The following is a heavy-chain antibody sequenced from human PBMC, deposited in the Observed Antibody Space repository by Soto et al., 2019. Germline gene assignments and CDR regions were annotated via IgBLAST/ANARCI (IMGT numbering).Heavy chain of an antibody. CDR1: GFTFSSYA. J-gene: IGHJ3*02. Sequence: EVQLLESGGGLVQPGGSLRLSCAASGFTFSSYAMSWVRQAPGKGLEWVSAISGSGGSTYYADSVKGRFTISRDNSKNTLYLQMNSLRAEDTAVYYCAKIMRYFDWLSSRRDDAFDIWGQGKMVTVSS. CDR2: ISGSGGST. V-gene: IGHV3-23*01. D-gene: IGHD3-9*01. CDR3: AKIMRYFDWLSSRRDDAFDI.